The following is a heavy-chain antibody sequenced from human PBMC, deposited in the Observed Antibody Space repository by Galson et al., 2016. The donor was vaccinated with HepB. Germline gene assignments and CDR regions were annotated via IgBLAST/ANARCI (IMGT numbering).Heavy chain of an antibody. D-gene: IGHD6-19*01. V-gene: IGHV3-23*01. J-gene: IGHJ4*02. CDR2: IGGSGVST. Sequence: SLRLSCAASGFTFSSYAMSWVRQASGKGLEWVSTIGGSGVSTYYADSVKGRLTISRDNSKKTLYLQMNTLRAEDTAVYYCARTIPASSGWYLDYWGQGTLVTFSS. CDR1: GFTFSSYA. CDR3: ARTIPASSGWYLDY.